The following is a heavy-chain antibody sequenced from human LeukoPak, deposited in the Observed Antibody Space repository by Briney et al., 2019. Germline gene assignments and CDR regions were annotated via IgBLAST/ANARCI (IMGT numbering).Heavy chain of an antibody. J-gene: IGHJ3*02. CDR1: GFTFSSYE. CDR2: ISSSSSYI. CDR3: ARDRRNYAFDI. V-gene: IGHV3-21*01. Sequence: GGSLRLSCAASGFTFSSYEMNWVRQAPGKGLEWVSSISSSSSYIYYADSVKGRFTISRDNAKNSLYLQMNSLRAEDTAVYYCARDRRNYAFDIWGQGTMVTVSS. D-gene: IGHD5-24*01.